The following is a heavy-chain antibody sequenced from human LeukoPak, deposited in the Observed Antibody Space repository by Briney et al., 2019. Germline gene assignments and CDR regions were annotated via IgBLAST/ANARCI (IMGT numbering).Heavy chain of an antibody. J-gene: IGHJ4*02. CDR1: GFTFSSYS. Sequence: PGGSLRLSCAASGFTFSSYSMNWVRQAPGKGLEWVSSISSSRSYIYYADSVKGRFTISRDNAKNSLYLQMNSLRAEDMAVYYCASDCSGGSCGLFDYWDQGTLVTVSS. D-gene: IGHD2-15*01. V-gene: IGHV3-21*01. CDR3: ASDCSGGSCGLFDY. CDR2: ISSSRSYI.